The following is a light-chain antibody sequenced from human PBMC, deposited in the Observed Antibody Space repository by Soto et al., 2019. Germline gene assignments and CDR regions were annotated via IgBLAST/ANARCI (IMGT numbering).Light chain of an antibody. V-gene: IGKV1-39*01. CDR2: GAS. J-gene: IGKJ2*01. CDR3: QQTFSTPYT. CDR1: QFISSF. Sequence: DLQMTQSPSSLSASVGDSVTITCRASQFISSFLNWYQYKPGKAPQLLISGASILQSGIASRFSGSGFGTDFTLTISSLQPEDFATYYCQQTFSTPYTFGRGTNLEIK.